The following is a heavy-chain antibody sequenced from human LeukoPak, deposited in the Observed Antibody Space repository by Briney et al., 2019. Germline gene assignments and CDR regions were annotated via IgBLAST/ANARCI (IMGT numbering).Heavy chain of an antibody. V-gene: IGHV1-69*05. CDR3: AREGSLSQNLDY. CDR1: GGTFSSYA. Sequence: GASVKVSCKASGGTFSSYAISWVRQAPGQGLEWMGRIIPIFGTANYAQKFQGRVTITTDESTSTAYMELSSLRSEDTAVYYCAREGSLSQNLDYWGQGTLVTVSS. J-gene: IGHJ4*02. CDR2: IIPIFGTA. D-gene: IGHD1-26*01.